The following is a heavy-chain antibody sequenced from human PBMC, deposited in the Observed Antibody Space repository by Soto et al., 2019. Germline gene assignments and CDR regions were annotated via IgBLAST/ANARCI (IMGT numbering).Heavy chain of an antibody. D-gene: IGHD2-15*01. V-gene: IGHV3-30*04. CDR2: ISFAGNNK. CDR1: GFTFSSYS. J-gene: IGHJ4*02. CDR3: ARDRQKALVVVAATGGFDY. Sequence: QVQLVESGGGVVHPGRSLRLSCAVSGFTFSSYSMHWVRQDPDMGLEWVAFISFAGNNKYYADSVKGRFTISRDNSNNMVYLEMNSLRPDDTAVYYCARDRQKALVVVAATGGFDYWGQGTPVTVSS.